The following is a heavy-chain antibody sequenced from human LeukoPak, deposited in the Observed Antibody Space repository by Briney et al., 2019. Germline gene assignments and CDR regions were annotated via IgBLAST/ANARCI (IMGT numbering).Heavy chain of an antibody. D-gene: IGHD6-13*01. CDR3: ARDPTGPYSSSWYFPYYYYGMDV. V-gene: IGHV3-30*03. J-gene: IGHJ6*02. Sequence: GGSLRLSCAASGFTFSSYWMSWVRQAPGKGLEWVAVISYDGSNKYYADSVKGRFTISRDNSKNTLYLQMNSLRAEDTAVYYCARDPTGPYSSSWYFPYYYYGMDVWGQGTTVTVSS. CDR1: GFTFSSYW. CDR2: ISYDGSNK.